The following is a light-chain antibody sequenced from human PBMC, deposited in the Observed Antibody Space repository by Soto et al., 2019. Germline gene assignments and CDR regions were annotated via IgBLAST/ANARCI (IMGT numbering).Light chain of an antibody. V-gene: IGKV3-15*01. CDR3: QQYNNWPPIT. CDR2: GVS. Sequence: DIVMTQSPATLSVSPGEGATLSCRASQSVGSNLAWYQQKPAQAPRLLIYGVSTRATGTPARFSGSGSGTEFTLTISSVQSEDFAVYYCQQYNNWPPITFGQGTLLEIK. CDR1: QSVGSN. J-gene: IGKJ5*01.